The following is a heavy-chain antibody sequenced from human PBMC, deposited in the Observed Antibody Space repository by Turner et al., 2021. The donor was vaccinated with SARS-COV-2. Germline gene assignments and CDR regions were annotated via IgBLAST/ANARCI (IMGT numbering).Heavy chain of an antibody. CDR1: GGTFSSYA. J-gene: IGHJ5*02. V-gene: IGHV1-69*01. CDR3: ARARGVDYYDSSGQRFDP. D-gene: IGHD3-22*01. Sequence: QVQLVQSGAEVKKPGSPVKVSCKASGGTFSSYAISWVRQAPGQGLEWMGGIIPIFGTANYAQKFQGRVTITADESTSTAYMELSSLRSEDTAVYYCARARGVDYYDSSGQRFDPWGQGTLVTVSS. CDR2: IIPIFGTA.